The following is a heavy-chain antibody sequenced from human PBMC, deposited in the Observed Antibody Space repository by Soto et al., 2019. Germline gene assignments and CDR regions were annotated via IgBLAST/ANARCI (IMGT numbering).Heavy chain of an antibody. CDR1: GYTFTSYG. J-gene: IGHJ3*02. Sequence: ASVKVSCKASGYTFTSYGIRWVRQAPGQGLEWMGWISAYNGNTNYAQKLQGRVTMTTDTSTSTAYMELRSLRSDDTAVYYCARDLVVPAANDAFDIWGQGTMVTVSS. V-gene: IGHV1-18*01. D-gene: IGHD2-2*01. CDR2: ISAYNGNT. CDR3: ARDLVVPAANDAFDI.